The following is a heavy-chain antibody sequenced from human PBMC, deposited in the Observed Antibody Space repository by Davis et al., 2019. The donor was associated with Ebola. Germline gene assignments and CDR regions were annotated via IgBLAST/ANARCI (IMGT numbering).Heavy chain of an antibody. CDR2: IYYSGST. CDR3: ARSPFITIFGVVIPHNWFDP. CDR1: GGSVSSGSYY. Sequence: GSLRLSCTVSGGSVSSGSYYWSWIRQPPGKGLEWIGYIYYSGSTNYNPSLKSRVTISVDTSKNQFSLKLSSVTDADTAVYYCARSPFITIFGVVIPHNWFDPWGQGTLVTVSS. J-gene: IGHJ5*02. D-gene: IGHD3-3*01. V-gene: IGHV4-61*01.